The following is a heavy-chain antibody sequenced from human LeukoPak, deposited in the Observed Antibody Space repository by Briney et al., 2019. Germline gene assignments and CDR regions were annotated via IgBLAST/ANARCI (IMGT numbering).Heavy chain of an antibody. V-gene: IGHV3-23*01. CDR2: ISGSGGST. J-gene: IGHJ4*02. CDR1: GFTFSSYA. D-gene: IGHD3-22*01. CDR3: GSFGSGYYYIDY. Sequence: GGSLRLSCAASGFTFSSYAMSWVRQAPGKGLEWVSAISGSGGSTYYADSVKGRFTISRDNSKNALYLQMNSLRAEDTAVYYCGSFGSGYYYIDYWGQGTLVTVSS.